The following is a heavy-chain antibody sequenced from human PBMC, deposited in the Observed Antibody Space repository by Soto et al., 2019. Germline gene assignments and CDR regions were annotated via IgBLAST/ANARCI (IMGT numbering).Heavy chain of an antibody. V-gene: IGHV1-2*04. CDR2: INPNSGGT. J-gene: IGHJ3*02. Sequence: ASVKVSCKASGYTFTGYYMHWVRQAPGQGLEWMGWINPNSGGTNYAQKFQGWVTMTRDTSISTAYMELSRLRSDDTAVYYCAIYLYVAGTSALAIWGQGTMVPVS. CDR3: AIYLYVAGTSALAI. CDR1: GYTFTGYY. D-gene: IGHD6-13*01.